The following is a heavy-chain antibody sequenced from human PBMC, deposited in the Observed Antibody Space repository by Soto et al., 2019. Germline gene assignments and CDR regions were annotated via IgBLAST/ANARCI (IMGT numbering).Heavy chain of an antibody. CDR1: GSSVRSNY. J-gene: IGHJ5*02. V-gene: IGHV3-53*01. CDR3: VRDVGP. CDR2: IYTGGTP. Sequence: GGSLRLSCAASGSSVRSNYINWVRQAPGKGLEWLSTIYTGGTPYYADSVRGRFTISRDNSRNTVFLQMNSLGAEDTAIYYCVRDVGPWRQGTLVTVSS.